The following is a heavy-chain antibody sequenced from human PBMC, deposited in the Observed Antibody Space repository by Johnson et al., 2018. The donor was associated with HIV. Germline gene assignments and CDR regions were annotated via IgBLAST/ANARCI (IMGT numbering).Heavy chain of an antibody. CDR1: GFTFSSYA. V-gene: IGHV3-30*14. Sequence: QVQLVESGGGLIQPGGSLRLSCAASGFTFSSYAMHWVRQAPGKGLEWVAVISYDGSNKYYADSVKGRFTISRDNSKNTLYLQMNSLRAEDTAVYYCARELGYSSRAFGAFDIWGQGTMVTVSS. J-gene: IGHJ3*02. CDR2: ISYDGSNK. D-gene: IGHD6-13*01. CDR3: ARELGYSSRAFGAFDI.